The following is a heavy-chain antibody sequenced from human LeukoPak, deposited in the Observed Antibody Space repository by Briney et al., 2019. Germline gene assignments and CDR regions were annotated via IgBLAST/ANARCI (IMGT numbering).Heavy chain of an antibody. Sequence: GGFLRLSCAASGFTFSSYSMNWVRQAPGKGLEWVSSIYYADSVKGRFTISRGNAKNSLYLQMNSLRAEDTAVYYCARAYSYGQFFDYWGQGTLVTVSS. D-gene: IGHD5-18*01. CDR1: GFTFSSYS. V-gene: IGHV3-21*01. CDR3: ARAYSYGQFFDY. CDR2: I. J-gene: IGHJ4*02.